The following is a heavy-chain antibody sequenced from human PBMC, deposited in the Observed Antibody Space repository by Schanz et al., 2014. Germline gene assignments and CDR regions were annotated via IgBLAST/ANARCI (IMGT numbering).Heavy chain of an antibody. CDR2: VYYTGST. V-gene: IGHV4-59*01. Sequence: QVQLQESGPELVKPSETLSLTCTVSGGSISSYYWNWIRQPPGKGLEWIGYVYYTGSTTYNPSLKSRVTISVVPSKRQFSLKLSSVTAADTAVYYCARDKVTTLGYYGMDVWGQGTTVTVSS. CDR1: GGSISSYY. CDR3: ARDKVTTLGYYGMDV. D-gene: IGHD3-10*02. J-gene: IGHJ6*02.